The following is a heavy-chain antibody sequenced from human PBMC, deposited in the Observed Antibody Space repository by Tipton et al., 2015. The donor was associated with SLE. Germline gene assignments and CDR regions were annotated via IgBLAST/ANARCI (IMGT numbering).Heavy chain of an antibody. Sequence: TLSLTCAVYGGSFSGYYWNWIRQPPGKGLEWIGEINHSGSTNYNPSLKSRVTISVDTSKNQFSLNLSSVTAADTAVYYCARHWEGWLQPGAFDIWGQGTMVTVSS. D-gene: IGHD5-24*01. J-gene: IGHJ3*02. V-gene: IGHV4-34*01. CDR1: GGSFSGYY. CDR2: INHSGST. CDR3: ARHWEGWLQPGAFDI.